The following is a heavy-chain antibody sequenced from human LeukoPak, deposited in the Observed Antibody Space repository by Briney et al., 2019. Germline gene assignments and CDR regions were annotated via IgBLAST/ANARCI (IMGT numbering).Heavy chain of an antibody. J-gene: IGHJ6*02. V-gene: IGHV4-34*01. D-gene: IGHD4-17*01. CDR3: ARQGAVTPRRTHYYAMDV. CDR1: GGSFSGYY. CDR2: INHSGST. Sequence: SETLSLTCAVYGGSFSGYYWSWIRQPPGKGLEWIGEINHSGSTNYNPSLKSRVTISVDTPKNQFSLQLSSVTAADTAVYYCARQGAVTPRRTHYYAMDVWAQGPRSPSP.